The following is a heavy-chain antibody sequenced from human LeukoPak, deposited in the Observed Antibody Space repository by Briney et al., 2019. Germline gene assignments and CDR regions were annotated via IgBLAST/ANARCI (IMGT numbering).Heavy chain of an antibody. J-gene: IGHJ5*01. V-gene: IGHV1-18*01. CDR1: GYTFTSYG. Sequence: ASVKLSCKASGYTFTSYGISWVRQSPGQGLEWRGWINPYNGNTNYAQKLQGRVTMTTDTSTSTAYMELRRLRSDDTAVYYCARVSSTYYYDNRGWFDSWGQGTLVTVSS. D-gene: IGHD3-22*01. CDR3: ARVSSTYYYDNRGWFDS. CDR2: INPYNGNT.